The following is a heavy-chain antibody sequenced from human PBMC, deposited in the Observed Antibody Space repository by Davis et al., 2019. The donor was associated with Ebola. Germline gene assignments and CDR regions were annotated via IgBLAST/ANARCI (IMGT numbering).Heavy chain of an antibody. CDR1: GFTFSSYW. CDR2: IKQDGSEK. V-gene: IGHV3-7*01. D-gene: IGHD6-19*01. Sequence: GESLKISCAASGFTFSSYWMSWVRQAPGKGLEWVANIKQDGSEKYYVDSVKGRFTISRDNAKNSLYLQMNSLRAEDTAVYYCARDALAVADYFDYWGQGTLVTVSS. CDR3: ARDALAVADYFDY. J-gene: IGHJ4*02.